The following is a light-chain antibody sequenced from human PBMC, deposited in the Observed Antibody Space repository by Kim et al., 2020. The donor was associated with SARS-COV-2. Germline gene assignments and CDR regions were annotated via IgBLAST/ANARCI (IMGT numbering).Light chain of an antibody. CDR2: DNN. J-gene: IGLJ3*02. CDR1: SSNIGNNY. CDR3: GTWDNSLSAGL. V-gene: IGLV1-51*01. Sequence: GQKVTISCSGSSSNIGNNYVSWFQQLPGTAPQLLIYDNNNRPSGIPDRFSGSKSGTSATLGISGLQTGDEADYYCGTWDNSLSAGLFGGGTQLTVL.